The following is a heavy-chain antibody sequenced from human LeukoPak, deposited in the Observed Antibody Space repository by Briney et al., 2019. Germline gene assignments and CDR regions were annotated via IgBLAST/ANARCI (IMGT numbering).Heavy chain of an antibody. V-gene: IGHV4-59*01. CDR3: ARGGSPKFDP. J-gene: IGHJ5*02. Sequence: SETLSLTCTVSGGSITNYYWSWVRQPPGKGLEWIGYIYDTGNTNYNPSLKSRVTISIDTSKNQFSLKLSSVTAADTAVYYCARGGSPKFDPWGQGDLVTVSS. D-gene: IGHD3-10*01. CDR2: IYDTGNT. CDR1: GGSITNYY.